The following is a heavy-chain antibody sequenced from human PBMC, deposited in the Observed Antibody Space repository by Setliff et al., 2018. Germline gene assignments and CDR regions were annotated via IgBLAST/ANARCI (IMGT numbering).Heavy chain of an antibody. V-gene: IGHV1-46*01. D-gene: IGHD2-15*01. CDR1: GDTFTSYY. CDR2: INPSGGST. CDR3: ARDLTRPLVVVPYGMDV. J-gene: IGHJ6*02. Sequence: VASVKVSCKASGDTFTSYYMHWVRQAPGQGLEWMGIINPSGGSTSYAQKFQGRVTMTRDTSTSTVYMELSSLRSEDTAVYYCARDLTRPLVVVPYGMDVWGQGTMVTVSS.